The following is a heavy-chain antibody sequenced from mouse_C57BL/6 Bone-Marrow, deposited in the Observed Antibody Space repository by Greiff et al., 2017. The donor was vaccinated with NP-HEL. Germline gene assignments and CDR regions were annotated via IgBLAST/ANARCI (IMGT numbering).Heavy chain of an antibody. CDR3: ARFPHYYGSSYAMDY. J-gene: IGHJ4*01. Sequence: QVQLQQSGPELVKPGASVKISCKASGYAFSSSWMNWVKQRPGKGLEWIGRIYPGDGDTNYNGKFKGKATLTADKSSSTAYMQLSSRTSEDSAVYFCARFPHYYGSSYAMDYWGQGTSVTVSS. CDR1: GYAFSSSW. D-gene: IGHD1-1*01. CDR2: IYPGDGDT. V-gene: IGHV1-82*01.